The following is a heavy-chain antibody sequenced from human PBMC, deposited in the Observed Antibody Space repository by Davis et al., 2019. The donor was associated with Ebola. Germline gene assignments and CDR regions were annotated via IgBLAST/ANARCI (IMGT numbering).Heavy chain of an antibody. D-gene: IGHD2/OR15-2a*01. J-gene: IGHJ4*02. CDR2: ISYDGSNK. CDR1: GFTFSSYG. CDR3: AVKADRLLHFDY. V-gene: IGHV3-33*05. Sequence: GESLKISCAASGFTFSSYGMHWVRQAPGKGLEWVAVISYDGSNKYYADSVKGRFTISRDNSKNTLYLQMNSLRAEDTAVYYCAVKADRLLHFDYWGQGTLVTVSS.